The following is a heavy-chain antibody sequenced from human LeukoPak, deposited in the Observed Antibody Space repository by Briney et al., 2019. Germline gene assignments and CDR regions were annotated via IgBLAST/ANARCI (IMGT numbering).Heavy chain of an antibody. CDR3: ARSPYSSGWYYFDY. V-gene: IGHV3-66*02. CDR1: GFTVRSNC. Sequence: GGSLRLSCAACGFTVRSNCMSWARKAPGKGLEWVSVIYSGGSTYYADSVKGRFTISRDNSKNTLYLQMNSLRAEDTAVYYCARSPYSSGWYYFDYWGQGTLVTVSS. J-gene: IGHJ4*02. CDR2: IYSGGST. D-gene: IGHD6-19*01.